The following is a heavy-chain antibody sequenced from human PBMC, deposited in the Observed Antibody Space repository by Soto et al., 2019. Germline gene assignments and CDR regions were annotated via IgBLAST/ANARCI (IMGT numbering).Heavy chain of an antibody. J-gene: IGHJ4*02. Sequence: GGSLRLSCAVSGFTVSSNYMGWVRQAPGKGLEWVSVIYSGGDTYHADSVKGRFTISRDNSKNTLYLQMTSLRAEDTAVYYCVSSSSLYYFDYWGQGTLVTVSS. CDR3: VSSSSLYYFDY. CDR2: IYSGGDT. CDR1: GFTVSSNY. V-gene: IGHV3-53*01. D-gene: IGHD2-15*01.